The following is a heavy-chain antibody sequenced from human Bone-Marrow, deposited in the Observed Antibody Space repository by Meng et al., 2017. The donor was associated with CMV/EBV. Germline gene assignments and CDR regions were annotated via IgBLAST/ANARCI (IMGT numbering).Heavy chain of an antibody. CDR3: AKDLGSTVVAARGLFEI. Sequence: GESLKISCAASGFTFSSYAMSWVRQAPGKGLEWVSAISGSGGSTYYADSVKGRFTISRDNSKNTLYLQMNSLRAEDTAVYYCAKDLGSTVVAARGLFEIWGQGTMVTVSS. J-gene: IGHJ3*02. CDR2: ISGSGGST. V-gene: IGHV3-23*01. D-gene: IGHD4-23*01. CDR1: GFTFSSYA.